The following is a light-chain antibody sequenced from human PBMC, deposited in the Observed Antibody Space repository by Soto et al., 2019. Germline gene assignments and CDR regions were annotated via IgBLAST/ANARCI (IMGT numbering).Light chain of an antibody. V-gene: IGKV1-39*01. Sequence: DIQMTQSPSSLSASVGDRVTITCRASQSISSYLNWYQQKPGKAPKLLIYAASSLQSGVPSRFSGSGSGTDFTITISSLQPEDFATYYCQQSYSTLYTFGQGTKLDIK. J-gene: IGKJ2*01. CDR1: QSISSY. CDR3: QQSYSTLYT. CDR2: AAS.